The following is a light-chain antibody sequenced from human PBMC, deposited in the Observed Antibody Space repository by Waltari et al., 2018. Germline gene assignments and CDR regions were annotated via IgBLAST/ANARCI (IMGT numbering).Light chain of an antibody. CDR1: QSVLYSSNNKNY. J-gene: IGKJ4*01. Sequence: DIVMTQSPDSLAVSLGEGATINCKSSQSVLYSSNNKNYLAWYQQKPGQPPKLLIYWASSRESGVPDRFSGSGSGTDFTLTISSLQAEDVAVYYCQHYYSSPLTFGGGTKVEIK. V-gene: IGKV4-1*01. CDR3: QHYYSSPLT. CDR2: WAS.